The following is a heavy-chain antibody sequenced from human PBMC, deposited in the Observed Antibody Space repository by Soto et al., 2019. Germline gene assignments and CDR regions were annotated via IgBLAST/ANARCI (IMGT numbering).Heavy chain of an antibody. J-gene: IGHJ5*02. Sequence: QVQLVQSGAEEKKPGASVKVSCKASGYTFTSYAMHWVRQAPGQRLEWMGWINAGNGNTKYSQKFQGRVTITRDTSASTAYMELSSLRSEDTAVYYCARGPTVSVGLYGQVHWFDPWGQGTLVTVSS. CDR1: GYTFTSYA. CDR3: ARGPTVSVGLYGQVHWFDP. V-gene: IGHV1-3*05. D-gene: IGHD4-4*01. CDR2: INAGNGNT.